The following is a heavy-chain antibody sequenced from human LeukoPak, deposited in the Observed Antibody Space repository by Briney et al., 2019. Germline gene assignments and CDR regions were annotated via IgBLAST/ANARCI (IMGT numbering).Heavy chain of an antibody. CDR2: ISYDGSNK. Sequence: GGSLRLSCAVSGFTFSNYAMHWVRQAPGKGLEWVAVISYDGSNKYYADSLKGRFTISRDDSKNTLYLQMNSLRAEDTAVYFCGRDPLLSHQRGYFDSWGQGTLVTVSS. D-gene: IGHD3-10*01. V-gene: IGHV3-30-3*01. CDR1: GFTFSNYA. CDR3: GRDPLLSHQRGYFDS. J-gene: IGHJ4*02.